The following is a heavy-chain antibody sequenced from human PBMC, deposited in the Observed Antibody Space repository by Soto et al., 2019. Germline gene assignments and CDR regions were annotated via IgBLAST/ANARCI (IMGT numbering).Heavy chain of an antibody. CDR1: GGSFSGYY. CDR2: INHSGST. Sequence: SETLSLTCAVYGGSFSGYYWSWIRQPPGKGLEWIGEINHSGSTNYNPSLKSRVTISVDTSKNQFSLKLSSVTAADTAVYYCARTSGGYYYFDYWGQGTLVTVSS. CDR3: ARTSGGYYYFDY. D-gene: IGHD3-10*01. V-gene: IGHV4-34*01. J-gene: IGHJ4*02.